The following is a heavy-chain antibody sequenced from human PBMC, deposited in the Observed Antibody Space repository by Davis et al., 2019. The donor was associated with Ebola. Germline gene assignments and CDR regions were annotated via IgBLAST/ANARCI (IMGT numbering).Heavy chain of an antibody. Sequence: GGSLRLSCKGSGYSFTSYWISWVRQMPGKGLEWMGRIDPSDSYTNYSPSFQGHVTISADKSISTAYLQWRSLKASDTAMYYCARLPHDSSGYYRYYYYYGMDVWGQGTTVTVSS. J-gene: IGHJ6*02. V-gene: IGHV5-10-1*01. D-gene: IGHD3-22*01. CDR1: GYSFTSYW. CDR3: ARLPHDSSGYYRYYYYYGMDV. CDR2: IDPSDSYT.